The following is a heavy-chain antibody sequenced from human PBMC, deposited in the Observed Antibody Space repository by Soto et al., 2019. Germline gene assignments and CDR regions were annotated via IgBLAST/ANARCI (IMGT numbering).Heavy chain of an antibody. D-gene: IGHD6-19*01. CDR2: ISAYNGNT. CDR1: GYTFTSYG. V-gene: IGHV1-18*01. Sequence: ASVKVSCKASGYTFTSYGTSWVRQAPGQGLEWMGWISAYNGNTNCAQKLQGRVTMTTDTSTSTAYMELRSLRSDDTAVYFCARGGCGWQKPSHDYYYGMDVWAQGTTVTVSS. CDR3: ARGGCGWQKPSHDYYYGMDV. J-gene: IGHJ6*02.